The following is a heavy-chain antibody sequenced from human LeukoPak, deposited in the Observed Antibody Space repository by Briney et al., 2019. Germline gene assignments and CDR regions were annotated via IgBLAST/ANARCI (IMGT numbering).Heavy chain of an antibody. J-gene: IGHJ4*02. D-gene: IGHD6-19*01. CDR3: ARAQWLVNYFDY. CDR1: GGSFSGYY. CDR2: INHSGSA. V-gene: IGHV4-34*01. Sequence: SETLSLTCAVSGGSFSGYYWTWIRQPPGKGLEWIGEINHSGSANYNPSLKSRVTISVDTSKNQFSLKLSSVTAADTAVYYCARAQWLVNYFDYWGQGTLVTVSS.